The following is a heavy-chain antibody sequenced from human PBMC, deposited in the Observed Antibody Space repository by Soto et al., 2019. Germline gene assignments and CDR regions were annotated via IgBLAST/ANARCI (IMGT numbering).Heavy chain of an antibody. CDR1: GFTFSSYW. CDR3: ARGGYSSSWVGDAFDI. CDR2: INSDGSRT. Sequence: GRSLRLSCAASGFTFSSYWMPWVRQAPGKGLVWVSRINSDGSRTSYADSVKRRFTISRDNAKNTLYLQINSLRAEVTPVYYCARGGYSSSWVGDAFDIWGQGTMVTVSS. V-gene: IGHV3-74*01. J-gene: IGHJ3*02. D-gene: IGHD6-13*01.